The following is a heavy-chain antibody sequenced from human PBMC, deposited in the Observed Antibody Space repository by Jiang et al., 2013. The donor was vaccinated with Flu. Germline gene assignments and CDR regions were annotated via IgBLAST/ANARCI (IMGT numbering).Heavy chain of an antibody. J-gene: IGHJ4*02. D-gene: IGHD3-22*01. CDR3: AKDRDSYDSSGYYYASPFDY. CDR2: ISSDGSNK. V-gene: IGHV3-30*18. CDR1: GFTFNNYG. Sequence: VQLLESGGGVVQPGRSLRLSCAASGFTFNNYGIHWVRQAPGKGLEWVAVISSDGSNKYYVDSVKGRFTISRDSSKNRLYLQMNSLRAEDTAVYYCAKDRDSYDSSGYYYASPFDYWGQGTLVTVSS.